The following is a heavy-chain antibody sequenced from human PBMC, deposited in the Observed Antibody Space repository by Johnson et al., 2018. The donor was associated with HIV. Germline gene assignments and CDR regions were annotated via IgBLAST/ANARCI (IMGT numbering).Heavy chain of an antibody. CDR2: ITASGSPI. V-gene: IGHV3-11*04. J-gene: IGHJ3*02. D-gene: IGHD1-26*01. Sequence: VQLVESGGGLVQPGGSLRLSCAASGFIFSDSYMSWIRQAPGKGLEWLSYITASGSPIYYAASVRGRFTISRDNAKNSLYLQMNSLRAGDTAVYYCARGERFGGTQEAFDIWGQGTMVTVSS. CDR3: ARGERFGGTQEAFDI. CDR1: GFIFSDSY.